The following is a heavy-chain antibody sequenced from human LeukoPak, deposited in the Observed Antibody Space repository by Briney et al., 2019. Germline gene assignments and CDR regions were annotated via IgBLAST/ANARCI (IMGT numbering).Heavy chain of an antibody. CDR2: INEDATTI. J-gene: IGHJ4*02. D-gene: IGHD3-16*01. Sequence: GGSLRLSCAASGFAFSAYWMHWVRQAPGEGLEWVSRINEDATTISHADSVKGRFIISRDNSKKSLYLQMNNLRAEDTAVYYCVRDLVFVWTPGDDFDFWGQGTLVTVSS. CDR1: GFAFSAYW. CDR3: VRDLVFVWTPGDDFDF. V-gene: IGHV3-74*01.